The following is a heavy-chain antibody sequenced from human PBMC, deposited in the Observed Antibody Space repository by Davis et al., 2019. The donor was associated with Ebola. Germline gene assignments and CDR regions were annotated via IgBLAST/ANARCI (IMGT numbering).Heavy chain of an antibody. CDR3: ARVQQHITIFGVVSDYGMDV. Sequence: PGGSLRLSCAASGFTFSSYAMSWVRQAPGKGLEWVSAISGSGGSTYYADSVKGRFTISRDNAKNSLYLQMNSLRAEDTAVYYCARVQQHITIFGVVSDYGMDVWGQGTTVTVSS. V-gene: IGHV3-23*01. CDR2: ISGSGGST. D-gene: IGHD3-3*01. J-gene: IGHJ6*02. CDR1: GFTFSSYA.